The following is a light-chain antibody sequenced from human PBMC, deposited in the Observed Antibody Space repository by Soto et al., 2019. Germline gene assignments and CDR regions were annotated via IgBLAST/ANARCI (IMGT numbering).Light chain of an antibody. CDR2: NAD. CDR1: QSISSW. Sequence: IQMTQSPATLSASVGYRVTIPCRASQSISSWLAWYQQKPGKAPKILIYNADTLESGVPSRFSGSGYGTEFILTISSLQPDDFATYYCQQFSLYWAFGQGTKVDIK. CDR3: QQFSLYWA. J-gene: IGKJ1*01. V-gene: IGKV1-5*01.